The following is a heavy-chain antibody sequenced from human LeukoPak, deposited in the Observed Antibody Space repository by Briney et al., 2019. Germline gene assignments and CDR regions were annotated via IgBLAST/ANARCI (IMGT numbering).Heavy chain of an antibody. V-gene: IGHV4-30-4*01. CDR1: GGSISSGDYY. Sequence: SQTLSLTCTVSGGSISSGDYYWSWIRQPPGKGLEWIGYIYYSGSTYHNPSLKSRVTISVDTSKNQFSLKLSSVTAADTAVYYCARAGGDGLAGYFDYWGQGTLVTVSS. J-gene: IGHJ4*02. CDR2: IYYSGST. CDR3: ARAGGDGLAGYFDY. D-gene: IGHD2-21*01.